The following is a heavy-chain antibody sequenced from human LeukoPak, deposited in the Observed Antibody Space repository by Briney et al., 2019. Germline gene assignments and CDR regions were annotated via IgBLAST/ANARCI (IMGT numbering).Heavy chain of an antibody. Sequence: GGSLRLSCAASGFTFSSHAMSWVRQAPGKGLEWVSAINGSGSSTYYADSVKGRFSISRDNSKNTLYLQMNSLRVEDTALYYCARDFWDDFEYFDLWGRGTLVTVSS. V-gene: IGHV3-23*01. CDR1: GFTFSSHA. CDR2: INGSGSST. D-gene: IGHD3-3*01. J-gene: IGHJ2*01. CDR3: ARDFWDDFEYFDL.